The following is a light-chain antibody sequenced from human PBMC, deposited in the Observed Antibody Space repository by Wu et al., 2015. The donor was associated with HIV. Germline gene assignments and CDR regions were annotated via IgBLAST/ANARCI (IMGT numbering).Light chain of an antibody. J-gene: IGKJ5*01. Sequence: EIVSRQFPSTQSLSPGERALFSCRASQRLSSRSLAWYQQKRGQPPRLLISGASIRATGIPDKFSGAGAGTDFSLIISGLEPEDSAVYYCQQYGDSPITFGQGTRLEIK. CDR2: GAS. CDR1: QRLSSRS. V-gene: IGKV3-20*01. CDR3: QQYGDSPIT.